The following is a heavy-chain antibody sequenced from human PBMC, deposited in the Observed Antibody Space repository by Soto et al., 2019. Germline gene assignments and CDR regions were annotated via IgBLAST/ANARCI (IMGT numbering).Heavy chain of an antibody. Sequence: ESGGGLVKPGGSLRLSCAASGFTFSDYYMSWIRQAPGKGLEWVSYISSSSSYTNYADSVKGRFTISRDNAKNSLYLQMNSLRAEDTAVYYCVRDKGYCSSTSCYTTHYYYGMDVWGQGTTVTVSS. D-gene: IGHD2-2*02. J-gene: IGHJ6*02. V-gene: IGHV3-11*06. CDR3: VRDKGYCSSTSCYTTHYYYGMDV. CDR2: ISSSSSYT. CDR1: GFTFSDYY.